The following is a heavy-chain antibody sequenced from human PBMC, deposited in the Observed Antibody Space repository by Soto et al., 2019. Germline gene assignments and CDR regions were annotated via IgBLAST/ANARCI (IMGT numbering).Heavy chain of an antibody. CDR3: ARDLSPGYDYWSGYQQFGP. CDR1: CYPLSQYG. J-gene: IGHJ5*02. V-gene: IGHV1-18*04. CDR2: ISAYNGNT. D-gene: IGHD3-3*01. Sequence: GASGNAPSQASCYPLSQYGKSSVLQAPGRRLDWMGWISAYNGNTNYAQKLQGRVTMTTDSSTSTAYMELRSLRSDDTAVYYCARDLSPGYDYWSGYQQFGPWGQGTLVTVSS.